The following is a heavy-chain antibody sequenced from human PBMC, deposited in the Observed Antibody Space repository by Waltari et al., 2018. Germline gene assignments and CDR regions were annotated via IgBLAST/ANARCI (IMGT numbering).Heavy chain of an antibody. V-gene: IGHV3-43D*04. CDR2: SIGDCGST. Sequence: EVQLVESGGVVVQPGGSLRLSCAASGFTFDDYAMHWVRQAPGKGLEWVSLSIGDCGSTYYADSVKGRFTISRDNSKNSLYLQMNSLRAEDTALYYCAKLAGSSIRDAFDIWGQGTMVTVSS. D-gene: IGHD6-13*01. CDR3: AKLAGSSIRDAFDI. CDR1: GFTFDDYA. J-gene: IGHJ3*02.